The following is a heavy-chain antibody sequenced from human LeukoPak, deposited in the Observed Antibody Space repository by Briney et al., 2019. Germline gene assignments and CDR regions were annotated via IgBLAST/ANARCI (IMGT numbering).Heavy chain of an antibody. CDR1: GGSFSGYY. CDR3: ASLAPYYYDSSGYYFDY. CDR2: IYYSGST. J-gene: IGHJ4*02. Sequence: PSETLSLTCAVYGGSFSGYYWSWIRQHPGKGLEWIGYIYYSGSTYYNPSLKSRVTISVDTSKNQFSLKLSSVTAADTAVYYCASLAPYYYDSSGYYFDYWGQGTLVTVSS. D-gene: IGHD3-22*01. V-gene: IGHV4-31*11.